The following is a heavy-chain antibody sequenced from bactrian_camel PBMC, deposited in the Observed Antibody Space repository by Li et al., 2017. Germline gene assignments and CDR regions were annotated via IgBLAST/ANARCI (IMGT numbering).Heavy chain of an antibody. D-gene: IGHD6*01. V-gene: IGHV3S42*01. CDR3: AAGPGLAPRKLCGGSWYDY. Sequence: DVQLVESGGGLVQPGGSLRLSCVASGFTFQSYAMMWFRQAPGKELEWVANINSGGTSTWYADSVKGRFTISVDNAKKILYLQMNDLRLEDTAVYYCAAGPGLAPRKLCGGSWYDYWGPGTQVTVS. CDR2: INSGGTST. J-gene: IGHJ4*01. CDR1: GFTFQSYA.